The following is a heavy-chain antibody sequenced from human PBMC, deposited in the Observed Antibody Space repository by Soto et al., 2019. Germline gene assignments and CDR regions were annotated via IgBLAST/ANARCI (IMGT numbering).Heavy chain of an antibody. CDR1: GFTFVSHA. V-gene: IGHV3-23*01. Sequence: EVQLLEAGGDCVQPGGALRLSCVASGFTFVSHALTWVRQAPGKGLEWVSTISGGAGYTFYADSVKGQFTISKEKSRNTLYLQMNGLKAEDTAVYYFTKSPGSSAVYWGLGPLVTVSS. CDR2: ISGGAGYT. D-gene: IGHD6-6*01. J-gene: IGHJ4*02. CDR3: TKSPGSSAVY.